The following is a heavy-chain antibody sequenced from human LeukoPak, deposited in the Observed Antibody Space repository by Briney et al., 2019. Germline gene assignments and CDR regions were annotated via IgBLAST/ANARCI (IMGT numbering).Heavy chain of an antibody. Sequence: SETLSLTCAVYGGPFSGYYWSWIRRPPGKGLEWIGEINHSGSTNYNPSLKGRVTISVDTSKNQFSLKLSSVTAAGTAVYYCASRTRFLEWLLRGRWFDPWGQGTLVTVSS. V-gene: IGHV4-34*01. D-gene: IGHD3-3*01. CDR1: GGPFSGYY. CDR2: INHSGST. J-gene: IGHJ5*02. CDR3: ASRTRFLEWLLRGRWFDP.